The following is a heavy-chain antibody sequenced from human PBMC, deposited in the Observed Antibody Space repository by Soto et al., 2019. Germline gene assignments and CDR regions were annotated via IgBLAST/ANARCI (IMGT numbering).Heavy chain of an antibody. CDR1: GGSFSGYY. CDR2: INHSGST. J-gene: IGHJ4*02. Sequence: SETLSLTCAVYGGSFSGYYWSWIRQPPGKGLEWIGEINHSGSTNYNPSLKSRVTISVDTSKNQFSLKLSSVTAADTAVYYCARLNYDFWSGYPYYFDYWGQGTLVTVSS. CDR3: ARLNYDFWSGYPYYFDY. D-gene: IGHD3-3*01. V-gene: IGHV4-34*01.